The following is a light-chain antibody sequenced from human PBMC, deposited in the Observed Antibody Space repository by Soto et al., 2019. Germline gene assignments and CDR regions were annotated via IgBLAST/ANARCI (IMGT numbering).Light chain of an antibody. J-gene: IGLJ2*01. Sequence: SVLTQPPSVSGAPGQRVTISCTGSSSNIGASYHVHWYQQLPGTAPKLLIYANNRRPLGVRDRFSGSKSGSSASLAITGLQADDEADYYCQSSDSSLVVFGGGTKLTVL. CDR1: SSNIGASYH. CDR3: QSSDSSLVV. CDR2: ANN. V-gene: IGLV1-40*01.